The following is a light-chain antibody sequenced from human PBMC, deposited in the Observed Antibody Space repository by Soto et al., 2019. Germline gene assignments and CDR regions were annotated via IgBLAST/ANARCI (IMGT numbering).Light chain of an antibody. CDR1: QSVSSSY. CDR3: QKYSKWPLT. V-gene: IGKV3-15*01. Sequence: EIVMTQSPATLSVSPGERATLSCSTSQSVSSSYLAWYQQTPGQAPRLLIYAASTRATGIPARFSGSGSGTEFTLIIGSLQSEDFAVYYCQKYSKWPLTFGGGTKVEIK. CDR2: AAS. J-gene: IGKJ4*01.